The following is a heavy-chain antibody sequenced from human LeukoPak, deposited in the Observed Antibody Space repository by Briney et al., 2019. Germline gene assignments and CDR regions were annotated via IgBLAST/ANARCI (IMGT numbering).Heavy chain of an antibody. D-gene: IGHD2-15*01. J-gene: IGHJ6*04. CDR2: IIPIFGTA. V-gene: IGHV1-69*13. CDR3: ARVDSYCSGGSCYYGDYYYGMDV. CDR1: GYTFTGYY. Sequence: SVKVSCKASGYTFTGYYMHWVRQAPGQGLEWMGGIIPIFGTANYAQKFQGRVTITADESTSTAYMELSSLRSEDTAVYYCARVDSYCSGGSCYYGDYYYGMDVWGKGTTVTVSS.